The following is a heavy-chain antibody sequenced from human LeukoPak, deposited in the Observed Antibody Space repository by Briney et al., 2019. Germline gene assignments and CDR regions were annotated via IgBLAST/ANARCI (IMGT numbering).Heavy chain of an antibody. J-gene: IGHJ4*02. CDR3: VKLPYSDTSAYYVDY. V-gene: IGHV3-64D*06. CDR2: ISSNGGST. D-gene: IGHD3-22*01. CDR1: GFTFSTSA. Sequence: GSLRLSCSASGFTFSTSAIHWVRQAPGKGLEYVSAISSNGGSTYYAGSVKGRFTISRDYSKNTLSLQMSSLRPEDTAVYYCVKLPYSDTSAYYVDYWGQGTLVTVSS.